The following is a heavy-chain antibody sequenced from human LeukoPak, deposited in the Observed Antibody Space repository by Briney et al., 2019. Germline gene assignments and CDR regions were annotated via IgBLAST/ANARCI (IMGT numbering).Heavy chain of an antibody. V-gene: IGHV1-18*01. J-gene: IGHJ5*02. D-gene: IGHD4-11*01. CDR3: ARDKEVTNNWFDP. CDR1: GYTFTNYG. CDR2: ISTYDGNT. Sequence: ASVKVSCKASGYTFTNYGVSWVRQAPGQGLEWMGWISTYDGNTNYAQKFQGRVTMTTDTSTRTAYMELRSLRPDDTAVYYCARDKEVTNNWFDPWGQGTLVTVSS.